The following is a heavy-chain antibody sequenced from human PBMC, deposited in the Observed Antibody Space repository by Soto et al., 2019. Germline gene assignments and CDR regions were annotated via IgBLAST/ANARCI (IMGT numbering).Heavy chain of an antibody. CDR3: TRLLELKGNPQMDV. D-gene: IGHD3-3*01. Sequence: GGSLRLSCAASGFTFSGSAMHWVRQASGKGLEWVGRIRSKANSYATAYAASVKGRFTISRDGSKNTAYLQMNSLKTEDKAVYYCTRLLELKGNPQMDVWGQGTTVTVS. CDR1: GFTFSGSA. V-gene: IGHV3-73*01. J-gene: IGHJ6*02. CDR2: IRSKANSYAT.